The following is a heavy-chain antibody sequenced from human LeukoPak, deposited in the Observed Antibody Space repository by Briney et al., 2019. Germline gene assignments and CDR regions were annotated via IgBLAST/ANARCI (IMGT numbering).Heavy chain of an antibody. Sequence: GGSLRLSCAASGFTFSSYAMSWVRQAPGKGLEWVSAISGSGGTTYYADSVRGRFTISRDNSKNTLYLQMNSLRAEDTAVYYCAKDPTDFDSSGQTYFDYWGQGSLVTVSS. CDR1: GFTFSSYA. V-gene: IGHV3-23*01. CDR3: AKDPTDFDSSGQTYFDY. J-gene: IGHJ4*02. D-gene: IGHD3-22*01. CDR2: ISGSGGTT.